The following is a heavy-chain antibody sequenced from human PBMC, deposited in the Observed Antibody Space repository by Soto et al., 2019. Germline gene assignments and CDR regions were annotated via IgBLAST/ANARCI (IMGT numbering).Heavy chain of an antibody. V-gene: IGHV3-7*04. CDR3: ARRYYDSSGYYGPFDY. CDR2: IKQDGSEK. J-gene: IGHJ4*02. CDR1: GFTFSSYW. Sequence: EVQLVESGGGLVQPGGSLRLSCAASGFTFSSYWMSWVRQAPGKGLEWVANIKQDGSEKYYVDSVKGRFTISRDNAKNSLYLQMNSLRAEDTAVYYCARRYYDSSGYYGPFDYWGQGTLVTVSS. D-gene: IGHD3-22*01.